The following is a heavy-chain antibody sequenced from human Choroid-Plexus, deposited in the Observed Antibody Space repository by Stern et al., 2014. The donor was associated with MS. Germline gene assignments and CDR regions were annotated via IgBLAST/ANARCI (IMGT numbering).Heavy chain of an antibody. CDR1: GFTFGSCA. Sequence: VQLVESGGGVVQPGRPLRLSCVASGFTFGSCAMHWVRQAPGKGLELVAGVSYDGSNKYDADSVKGRFTICRDNSQNTLYMQMSSLRPEDTAVYYCAKDRQYLTYFFDHWGQGSLVTVSS. V-gene: IGHV3-30*18. J-gene: IGHJ5*02. D-gene: IGHD2/OR15-2a*01. CDR2: VSYDGSNK. CDR3: AKDRQYLTYFFDH.